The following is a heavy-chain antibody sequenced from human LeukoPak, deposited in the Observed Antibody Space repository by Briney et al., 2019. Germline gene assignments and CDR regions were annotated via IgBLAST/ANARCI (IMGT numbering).Heavy chain of an antibody. CDR2: INPNSGGT. V-gene: IGHV1-2*02. CDR1: GYTFTDYY. D-gene: IGHD1-26*01. CDR3: ARGLVEWELLY. J-gene: IGHJ4*02. Sequence: ASVKVSCKASGYTFTDYYMHWVRQAPGQGLEWMGWINPNSGGTNFAQKFQGRVTMTRDTSISTVYMDLSRLTSDDTAVYYCARGLVEWELLYWGQGTLVTVSS.